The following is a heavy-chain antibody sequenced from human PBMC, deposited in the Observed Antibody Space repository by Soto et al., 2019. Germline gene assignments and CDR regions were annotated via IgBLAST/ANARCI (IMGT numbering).Heavy chain of an antibody. CDR2: ISGSGGST. Sequence: GGSLRLSCAASGFTFSSYAMSWVRQAPGKGLEWVSAISGSGGSTYYADSVKGRFTISRDNSKNTLYLQMNSLRAEDTAVYFCARDQGVVVTADNWFDPWGQGILVTVSS. J-gene: IGHJ5*02. CDR3: ARDQGVVVTADNWFDP. V-gene: IGHV3-23*01. D-gene: IGHD2-21*02. CDR1: GFTFSSYA.